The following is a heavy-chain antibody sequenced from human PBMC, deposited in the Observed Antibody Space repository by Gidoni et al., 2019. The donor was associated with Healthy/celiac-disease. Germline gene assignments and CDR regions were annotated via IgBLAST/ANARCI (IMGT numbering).Heavy chain of an antibody. CDR1: GGSFSGYY. V-gene: IGHV4-34*01. Sequence: QVQLQQWGAGLLKPSETLSLTCAVYGGSFSGYYWSWIRQPPGKGLEWIGEINHSGSTNYNPSLKSRVTISVDTSKNQFSLKLSSVTAADTAVYYCARVKLSITMVRGVINYYYYGMDVWGQGTTVTVSS. CDR3: ARVKLSITMVRGVINYYYYGMDV. D-gene: IGHD3-10*01. J-gene: IGHJ6*02. CDR2: INHSGST.